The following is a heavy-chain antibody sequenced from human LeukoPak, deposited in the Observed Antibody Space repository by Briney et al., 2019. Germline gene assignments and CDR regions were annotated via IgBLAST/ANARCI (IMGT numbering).Heavy chain of an antibody. J-gene: IGHJ4*02. Sequence: PGGSLRLSCAASGFTVSSNYMSWVRQAPGKGLEWVSIIYSGGSTYYADSVKGRFTISRDNSKNTLYLQMNSPRAEDTAVYYCASGVAPVTQYYFDYWGQGTLVTVSS. D-gene: IGHD4-17*01. CDR3: ASGVAPVTQYYFDY. CDR2: IYSGGST. CDR1: GFTVSSNY. V-gene: IGHV3-53*01.